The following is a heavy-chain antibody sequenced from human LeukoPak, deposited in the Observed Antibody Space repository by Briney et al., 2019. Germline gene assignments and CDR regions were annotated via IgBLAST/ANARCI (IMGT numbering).Heavy chain of an antibody. Sequence: PGGSLRLSCAVSGFKFNTHNLNWVRKAPGKGLEWVSSISSGSKYILYADSAKGRFTVSRDNAKNSLYLQMNSLRAEDTAVYYCARVRAGLQAFDTWGQGTLVTVSS. D-gene: IGHD4-11*01. CDR3: ARVRAGLQAFDT. J-gene: IGHJ5*02. V-gene: IGHV3-21*01. CDR2: ISSGSKYI. CDR1: GFKFNTHN.